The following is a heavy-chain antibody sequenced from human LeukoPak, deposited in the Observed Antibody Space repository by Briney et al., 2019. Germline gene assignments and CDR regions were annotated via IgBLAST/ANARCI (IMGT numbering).Heavy chain of an antibody. CDR2: IWYDGSNK. V-gene: IGHV3-33*08. Sequence: GGSLRLSCAASGFTFSSYAMSWVRQAPGKGLEWVAVIWYDGSNKYYADSVKGRFTISRDNSKNTLYLQMNSLRAEDTAVYYCASNYYDSSGYYLFDYWGQGTLVTVSS. CDR1: GFTFSSYA. J-gene: IGHJ4*02. D-gene: IGHD3-22*01. CDR3: ASNYYDSSGYYLFDY.